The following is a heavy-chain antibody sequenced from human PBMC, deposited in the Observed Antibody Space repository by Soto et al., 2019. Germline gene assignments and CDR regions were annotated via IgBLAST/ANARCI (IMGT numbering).Heavy chain of an antibody. CDR3: ARGGKKYYYGSGRPKRDNWFDP. V-gene: IGHV4-34*01. CDR2: INHSGST. CDR1: GGSFSGYY. J-gene: IGHJ5*02. Sequence: ETLSLTCAVYGGSFSGYYWSWIRQPPGKGLEWIGEINHSGSTNYNPSLKSRVTISVDTSKNQFSLKLSSVTAADTAVYYCARGGKKYYYGSGRPKRDNWFDPWGQGTLVTVSS. D-gene: IGHD3-10*01.